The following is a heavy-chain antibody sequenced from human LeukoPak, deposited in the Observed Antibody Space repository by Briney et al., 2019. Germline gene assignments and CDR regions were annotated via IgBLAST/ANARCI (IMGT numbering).Heavy chain of an antibody. V-gene: IGHV4-4*07. CDR2: IYTSGST. CDR3: ARVVSGSYRFYYYYMDV. CDR1: GGPISSYY. J-gene: IGHJ6*03. D-gene: IGHD1-26*01. Sequence: PSETLPLTCTVSGGPISSYYWSWIRQPARKGLEWIGRIYTSGSTNYNPSLKSRVTMSVDASKNQFSLKLRSVTAADAAVYYFARVVSGSYRFYYYYMDVWGKGATVTVSS.